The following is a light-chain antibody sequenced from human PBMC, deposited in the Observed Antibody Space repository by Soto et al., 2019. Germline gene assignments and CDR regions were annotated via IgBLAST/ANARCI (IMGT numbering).Light chain of an antibody. CDR1: QSISSW. CDR3: QQYNSYPRT. CDR2: KAS. Sequence: DIQMTQSPSTLSASVGDRVTITCRASQSISSWWAWYQQKPGKAPKLLIYKASSLESGVTSRFSGSGSGTEFTLTISSLQPADFATYYCQQYNSYPRTFGQGTKMEI. V-gene: IGKV1-5*03. J-gene: IGKJ1*01.